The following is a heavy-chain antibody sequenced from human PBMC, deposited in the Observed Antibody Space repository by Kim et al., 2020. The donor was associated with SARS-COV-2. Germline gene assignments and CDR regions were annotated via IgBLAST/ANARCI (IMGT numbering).Heavy chain of an antibody. CDR1: EFTFSSYS. J-gene: IGHJ5*01. V-gene: IGHV3-23*01. CDR2: ICVGADVI. Sequence: GGSLRLSCVASEFTFSSYSMNWVRQAPGKGPQWVALICVGADVIKYTDSVEGRLTITRDNSKKTLSLHMNNLRGDDTALYYCAKAGKPDSRDMWFDSWGQGTLGTVSS. CDR3: AKAGKPDSRDMWFDS. D-gene: IGHD1-1*01.